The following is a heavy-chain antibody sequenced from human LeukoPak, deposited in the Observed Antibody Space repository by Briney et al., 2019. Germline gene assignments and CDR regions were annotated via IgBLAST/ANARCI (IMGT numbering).Heavy chain of an antibody. D-gene: IGHD6-13*01. V-gene: IGHV1-8*02. CDR1: GDTFIIND. CDR2: MNPNSGNT. J-gene: IGHJ3*02. CDR3: ARVTAAGTWTFDI. Sequence: RASVNVSYKASGDTFIINDINWVRQAPGQGLEWMGWMNPNSGNTGYAQKFQGRVTMTRNISITTAYMELTDLRSEDTAVYYCARVTAAGTWTFDIWGQGTTVTVSS.